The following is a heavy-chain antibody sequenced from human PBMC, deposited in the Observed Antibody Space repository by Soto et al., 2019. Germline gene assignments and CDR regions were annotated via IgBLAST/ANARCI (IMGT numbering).Heavy chain of an antibody. D-gene: IGHD2-2*01. CDR2: IYYSGST. J-gene: IGHJ4*02. Sequence: SETLSLTCTVSGGSISSSSYYWGWIRQPPGKGLEWIGSIYYSGSTYYNPSLKSRVTISVDTSKNQFSLKLSSVTAADTAVYYCARRDSSVVVPAAMPAFEVWFDYWGQGTLVTVSS. V-gene: IGHV4-39*01. CDR1: GGSISSSSYY. CDR3: ARRDSSVVVPAAMPAFEVWFDY.